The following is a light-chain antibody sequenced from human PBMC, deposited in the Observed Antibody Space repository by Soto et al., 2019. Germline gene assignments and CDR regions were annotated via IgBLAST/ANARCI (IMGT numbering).Light chain of an antibody. CDR2: GAS. Sequence: EVVMTQSPATVSASPGEGVTLSCRASQTISNDLAWYQQKPGQAPRLLIYGASTRATGVPARFSGGGSGTEFTLNSSRLQSEDFAFYYCQQHNKWPPVTFGGGNKVEIK. V-gene: IGKV3-15*01. CDR3: QQHNKWPPVT. J-gene: IGKJ4*01. CDR1: QTISND.